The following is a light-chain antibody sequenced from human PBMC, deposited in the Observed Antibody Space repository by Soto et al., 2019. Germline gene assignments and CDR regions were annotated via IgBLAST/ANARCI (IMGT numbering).Light chain of an antibody. J-gene: IGKJ4*01. CDR1: QSVSNSY. Sequence: IVLTQSPGTLSLSPGERATLSCRASQSVSNSYLAWYQQKPGQAPRLLIXXXXXXXNAIPDRLSGSGYGKDFTISINRLEPEDFAVYYCQQYGTSPLTFGGGTKVDIK. CDR3: QQYGTSPLT. CDR2: XXX. V-gene: IGKV3-20*01.